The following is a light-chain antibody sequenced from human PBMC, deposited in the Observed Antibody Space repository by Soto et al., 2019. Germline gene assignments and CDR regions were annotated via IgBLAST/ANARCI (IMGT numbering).Light chain of an antibody. CDR2: EVA. Sequence: QSALTQPPSASGSPGQSVTISCTGTSSDIGRYNYVSWYQQHPGKAPKLIVFEVAQRPTGVPDRFSGSKSGNTASLTVSGLQAEDEADYYCSSYAGDNRLVFGGGTKLTVL. CDR1: SSDIGRYNY. J-gene: IGLJ3*02. V-gene: IGLV2-8*01. CDR3: SSYAGDNRLV.